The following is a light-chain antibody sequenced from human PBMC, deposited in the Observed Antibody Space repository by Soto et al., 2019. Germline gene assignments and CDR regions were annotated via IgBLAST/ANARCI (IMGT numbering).Light chain of an antibody. Sequence: VLTQSPGTLSLSPGERATLSCRATESISSSYLAWYQQKPGQAPRLLIYGASSRATGIPDRFSGSGSGTVFTLTISRLEPEDFAVYYCQQYGSSPPWTFGQGTKVEIK. CDR3: QQYGSSPPWT. CDR1: ESISSSY. V-gene: IGKV3-20*01. J-gene: IGKJ1*01. CDR2: GAS.